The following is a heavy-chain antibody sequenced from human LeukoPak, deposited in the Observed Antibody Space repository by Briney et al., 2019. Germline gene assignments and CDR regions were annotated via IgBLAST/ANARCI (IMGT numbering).Heavy chain of an antibody. CDR3: ARGPYSAYIDAFDY. D-gene: IGHD4-11*01. J-gene: IGHJ4*02. CDR1: GFTFNTYS. CDR2: ISDSSRKI. V-gene: IGHV3-48*01. Sequence: GGSLRLSCAASGFTFNTYSMNWVRQAPGKGLEWISYISDSSRKIYYADSVTGRFTISRDNAKNSLYLQMNSLRAEDTAVYYCARGPYSAYIDAFDYWGQGTLVTVSS.